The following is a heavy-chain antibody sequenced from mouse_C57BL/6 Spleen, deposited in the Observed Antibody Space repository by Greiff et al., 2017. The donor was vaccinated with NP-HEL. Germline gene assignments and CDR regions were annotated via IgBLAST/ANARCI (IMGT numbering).Heavy chain of an antibody. CDR2: IYPRDGSP. Sequence: QVQLQQSGPELVKPGASVKLSCKASGYTFTSYDINWVKQRPGQGLEWIGWIYPRDGSPKYNEKFKGKATLTVDTSSSTAYMELHSLTSEDSAVFFCVYYRFYFDYWGQGTTLTVSS. CDR3: VYYRFYFDY. D-gene: IGHD2-14*01. V-gene: IGHV1-85*01. CDR1: GYTFTSYD. J-gene: IGHJ2*01.